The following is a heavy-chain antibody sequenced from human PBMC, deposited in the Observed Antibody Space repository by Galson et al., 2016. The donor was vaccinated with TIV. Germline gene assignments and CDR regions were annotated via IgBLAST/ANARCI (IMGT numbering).Heavy chain of an antibody. D-gene: IGHD5-18*01. CDR1: GFSFDDYG. CDR3: AKARGYRYGSPQDYYYGMDV. Sequence: SLRLSCAASGFSFDDYGMHWVRQAPGKGLEWVSGISSNSVYLGYADSVKGRFTISRDNAKNSLYLQMNSLRHADPALYDCAKARGYRYGSPQDYYYGMDVWGQGTTVTVSS. V-gene: IGHV3-9*01. J-gene: IGHJ6*02. CDR2: ISSNSVYL.